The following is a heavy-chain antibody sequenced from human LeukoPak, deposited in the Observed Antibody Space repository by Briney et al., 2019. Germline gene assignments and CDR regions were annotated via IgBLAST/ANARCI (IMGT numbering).Heavy chain of an antibody. CDR1: GYTLTELS. CDR3: ATGIAVAGRTSDFDY. V-gene: IGHV1-24*01. CDR2: FDPEDGET. Sequence: ASVNVSCKVSGYTLTELSMHWVRQAPGKGLEWMGGFDPEDGETIYAQKFQGRVTMTEDTSTDTAYMELSSLRSEDTAVYYCATGIAVAGRTSDFDYWGQGTLVTVSS. J-gene: IGHJ4*02. D-gene: IGHD6-19*01.